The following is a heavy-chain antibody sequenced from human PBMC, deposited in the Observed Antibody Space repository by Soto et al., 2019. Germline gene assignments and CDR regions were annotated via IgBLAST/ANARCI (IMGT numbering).Heavy chain of an antibody. Sequence: QVQLQESGPGLLKPSQTLSLTCSVSGASMSSSDYYWSRIRQSPGKGLEWIGYIYYSGSTYYNPSLESRVAISLDTSRSQFSLTLHSVTAADTAIYYCARDRHNNFFDPWGQGTLVTVSS. V-gene: IGHV4-31*03. CDR1: GASMSSSDYY. D-gene: IGHD6-6*01. J-gene: IGHJ5*02. CDR2: IYYSGST. CDR3: ARDRHNNFFDP.